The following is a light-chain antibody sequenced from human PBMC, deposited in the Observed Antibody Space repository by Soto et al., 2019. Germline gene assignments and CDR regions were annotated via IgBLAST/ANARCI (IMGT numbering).Light chain of an antibody. CDR3: QKYNSALWT. CDR2: SAS. CDR1: QGISNY. J-gene: IGKJ1*01. Sequence: DIQMTQSPSSLSASVGDRVTITCRASQGISNYLAWYQQKPGKVPQLLIYSASVLQSGVPSRFSGSGSETDFTLTSSSRQPEDVATYYCQKYNSALWTFGQGTKVEIK. V-gene: IGKV1-27*01.